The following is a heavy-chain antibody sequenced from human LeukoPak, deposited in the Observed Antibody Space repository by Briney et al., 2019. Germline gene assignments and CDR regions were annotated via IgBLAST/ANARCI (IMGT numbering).Heavy chain of an antibody. CDR3: ARVTQAGEWYYKGDY. Sequence: ASVKVSCKASGYTFTNYGISWVRQAPGQGLEWMGWISAYNGNTNYAQKLQSRVTMTTDTSTSTAYMELRSLRSDDTAVYYCARVTQAGEWYYKGDYWGQGTLVTISS. J-gene: IGHJ4*02. V-gene: IGHV1-18*01. D-gene: IGHD3-3*01. CDR2: ISAYNGNT. CDR1: GYTFTNYG.